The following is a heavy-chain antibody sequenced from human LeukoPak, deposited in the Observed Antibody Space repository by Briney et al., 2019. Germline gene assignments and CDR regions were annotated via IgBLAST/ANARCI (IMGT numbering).Heavy chain of an antibody. CDR2: IIPIFGTA. Sequence: SVKVSCKASGCTFSSYDISWVRQAPGQGLECMGGIIPIFGTANYAQKFQGRVTITPDESTSQPYMEPSSLQPEDTAGYYCFRGTPIDYWGQGPLVTVSS. V-gene: IGHV1-69*13. CDR1: GCTFSSYD. D-gene: IGHD1-26*01. J-gene: IGHJ4*02. CDR3: FRGTPIDY.